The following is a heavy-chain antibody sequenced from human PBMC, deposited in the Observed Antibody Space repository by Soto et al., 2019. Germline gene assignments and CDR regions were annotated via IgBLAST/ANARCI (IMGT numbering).Heavy chain of an antibody. D-gene: IGHD1-26*01. J-gene: IGHJ3*01. Sequence: QVQLVQSGAEMKKPGASVNISCQASGFTFSDTLINWVRQGPGQGLEWMGWINPANGNTRYSESFQGRVTISSISTASTAYVALSDLTSEGTAVYYCARDIVSVGSRANDAFEVWGQGTMITVSS. CDR3: ARDIVSVGSRANDAFEV. CDR2: INPANGNT. CDR1: GFTFSDTL. V-gene: IGHV1-3*01.